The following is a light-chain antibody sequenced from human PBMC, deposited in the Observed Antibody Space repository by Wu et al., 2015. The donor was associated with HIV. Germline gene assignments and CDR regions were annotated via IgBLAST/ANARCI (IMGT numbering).Light chain of an antibody. CDR2: GAS. Sequence: EVVLTQSPGTLSLSPGETATLSCKASHTIRYNFLAWYQQRPGQAPRLLIYGASTRATGIADRFSGSGSGTDFTLTISRLEPEDFGMYYCQQYIDGAASLIFGGGTKVEIK. J-gene: IGKJ4*01. CDR3: QQYIDGAASLI. V-gene: IGKV3-20*01. CDR1: HTIRYNF.